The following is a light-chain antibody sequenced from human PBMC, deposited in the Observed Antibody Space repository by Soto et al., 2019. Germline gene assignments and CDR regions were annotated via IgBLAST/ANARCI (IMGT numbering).Light chain of an antibody. CDR1: QSVTTN. J-gene: IGKJ1*01. CDR2: GAS. V-gene: IGKV3-15*01. Sequence: EIVITQSPATLSVSPGERATLSCRASQSVTTNLAWYQQKPGQAPRLLIYGASTRGTGIPDRFSGSGSGTEFTLTISSLQSEDFAIYYCQQYYNWPRTFGQGTKVETK. CDR3: QQYYNWPRT.